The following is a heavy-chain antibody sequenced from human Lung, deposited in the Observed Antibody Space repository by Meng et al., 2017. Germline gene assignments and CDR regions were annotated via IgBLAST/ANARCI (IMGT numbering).Heavy chain of an antibody. CDR2: INHGGGT. V-gene: IGHV4-34*01. D-gene: IGHD4-11*01. J-gene: IGHJ4*02. CDR1: GGCYIDYC. Sequence: QVLRQQWGVGLVAPSETVAVCCVGSGGCYIDYCCSWMRQPPMKGLVWIGEINHGGGTNYNPSLESRATTSVDTSQNNLSLKLSSVTAADSAVYYCARGPTTMAHDFDYWGQGTLVTVSS. CDR3: ARGPTTMAHDFDY.